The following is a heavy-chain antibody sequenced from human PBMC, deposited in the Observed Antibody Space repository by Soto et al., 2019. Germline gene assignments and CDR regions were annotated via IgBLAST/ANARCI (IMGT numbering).Heavy chain of an antibody. CDR2: ISHDGTNK. J-gene: IGHJ4*02. V-gene: IGHV3-30*18. CDR1: GFRFSNFG. CDR3: AKDQKITALSDFYS. Sequence: QVNLVESGGGVVQPGGSLRLSCAGSGFRFSNFGIYWVRQAPGKGLEWVAFISHDGTNKNYADSVQGRFSLSRDKSKNTLFLQINSLRDEDTAVYFCAKDQKITALSDFYSWGQGTLVTVSS. D-gene: IGHD3-16*01.